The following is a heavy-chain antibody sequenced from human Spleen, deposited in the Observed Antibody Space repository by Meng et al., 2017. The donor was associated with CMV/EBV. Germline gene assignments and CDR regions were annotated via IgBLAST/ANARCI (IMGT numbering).Heavy chain of an antibody. CDR3: ARDRNSNYFDY. D-gene: IGHD1-7*01. J-gene: IGHJ4*02. CDR2: IYYSGST. CDR1: GGSISSGGYY. V-gene: IGHV4-31*03. Sequence: SETLSLTCTVSGGSISSGGYYWSWIRQHPGKGLEWIGYIYYSGSTYYNPSLKSRVTISVDTSKNQFSLKLSSVTAADTAVYYCARDRNSNYFDYWGQGALVTVSS.